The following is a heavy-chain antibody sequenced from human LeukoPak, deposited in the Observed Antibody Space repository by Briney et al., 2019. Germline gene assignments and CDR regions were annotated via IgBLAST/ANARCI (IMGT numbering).Heavy chain of an antibody. V-gene: IGHV3-74*01. CDR2: INSDGSST. D-gene: IGHD3-10*01. CDR1: GFTFSNYW. J-gene: IGHJ5*02. CDR3: ARDRELNYYGSGPNWFDP. Sequence: GGSLRLSCAASGFTFSNYWMHWVRQAPGKGLVWVSRINSDGSSTSYADSVKGRFTISRDNAKNTLYLQMNSLRGEDTAVYYCARDRELNYYGSGPNWFDPWGQGTLVTVSS.